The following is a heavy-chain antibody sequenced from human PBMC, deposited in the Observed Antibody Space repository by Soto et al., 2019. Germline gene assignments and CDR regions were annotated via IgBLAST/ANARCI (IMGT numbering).Heavy chain of an antibody. CDR3: ARDKYHYDTGAYYYAFDY. V-gene: IGHV3-33*01. CDR2: IWYDGSYN. D-gene: IGHD3-22*01. CDR1: GFTFSSYG. J-gene: IGHJ4*02. Sequence: GGYLRLSCAASGFTFSSYGMHWVRQAPCKGLEWVAVIWYDGSYNYYADSVKGRVTISRDNSKNTLYLQMNSLRGEDTAVYYCARDKYHYDTGAYYYAFDYWGQGALVTVSS.